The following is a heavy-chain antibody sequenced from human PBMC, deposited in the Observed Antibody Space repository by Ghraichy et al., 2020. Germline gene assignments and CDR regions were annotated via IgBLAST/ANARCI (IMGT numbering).Heavy chain of an antibody. CDR1: GESFSGYY. J-gene: IGHJ4*02. CDR3: ARVGSGNYYLAPFDS. Sequence: SETLSLTCAVYGESFSGYYWGWIRQPPGKGLEWIGYINLIGSTNYNPSLKSRVTMSVDTSKNQFSLQLRSVTAADTAVYYCARVGSGNYYLAPFDSWGQGTLVIVPS. CDR2: INLIGST. V-gene: IGHV4-34*01. D-gene: IGHD3-22*01.